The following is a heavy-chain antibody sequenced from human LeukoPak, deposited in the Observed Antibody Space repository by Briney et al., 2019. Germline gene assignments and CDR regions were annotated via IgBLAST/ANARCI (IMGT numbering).Heavy chain of an antibody. CDR2: IYVGGST. V-gene: IGHV4-61*02. Sequence: SQTLSLTCTVSGGSVSIGSYYWSWIRQPAGKGLEWIGRIYVGGSTDYNPSLKSRVTILKDMSKNQFSLRLSSVTAADTAVYYCARTNDFWTGYYEKWGQGTLVTVSS. D-gene: IGHD3/OR15-3a*01. CDR3: ARTNDFWTGYYEK. J-gene: IGHJ4*02. CDR1: GGSVSIGSYY.